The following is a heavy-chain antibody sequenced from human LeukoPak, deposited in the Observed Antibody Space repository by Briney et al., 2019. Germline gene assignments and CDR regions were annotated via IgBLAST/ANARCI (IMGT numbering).Heavy chain of an antibody. Sequence: SGGSLRLSCAASGFTFSSYELNWVRQAPGKGLEWISYISSSGTTIYYTDSVKGRFTISRDNAKNSLYLQMNSLRAEDTAVYYCARGVGKGAYWGQGTLVTVSS. CDR1: GFTFSSYE. J-gene: IGHJ4*02. V-gene: IGHV3-48*03. D-gene: IGHD7-27*01. CDR2: ISSSGTTI. CDR3: ARGVGKGAY.